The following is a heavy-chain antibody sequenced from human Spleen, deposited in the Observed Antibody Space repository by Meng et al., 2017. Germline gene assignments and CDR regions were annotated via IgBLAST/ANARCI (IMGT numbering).Heavy chain of an antibody. CDR2: IPHRGSS. CDR3: LRGSGGSV. V-gene: IGHV4-61*05. D-gene: IGHD3-10*01. CDR1: GDSFISYSISSYY. J-gene: IGHJ1*01. Sequence: QVQLQESGPGLVKPSETLSLTCSISGDSFISYSISSYYWSWIRQPPGKGLEWIGEIPHRGSSAYNPSLKSRVSMSIDKSKNQFSLKLTSVTAADTAVYHCLRGSGGSVWGQGTLVTVSS.